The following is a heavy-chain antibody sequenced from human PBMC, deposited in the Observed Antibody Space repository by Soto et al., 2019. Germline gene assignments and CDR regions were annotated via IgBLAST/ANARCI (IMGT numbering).Heavy chain of an antibody. J-gene: IGHJ4*02. D-gene: IGHD3-3*01. CDR2: IYYSGST. Sequence: SETLSLTCTVSGGSISSYYWSWIRQPPGKGLEWIGYIYYSGSTNYNPSLKSRVTISVDTSKNQFSLKLSSVTAADTAVYYCARAYYDFWSGDYTHIDYWGQGTLVTFSS. CDR1: GGSISSYY. CDR3: ARAYYDFWSGDYTHIDY. V-gene: IGHV4-59*01.